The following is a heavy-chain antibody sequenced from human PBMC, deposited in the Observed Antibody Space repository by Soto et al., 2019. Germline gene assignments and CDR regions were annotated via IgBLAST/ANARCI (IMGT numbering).Heavy chain of an antibody. D-gene: IGHD3-22*01. J-gene: IGHJ4*02. CDR3: ASGTTYPQAYYCDSSGSNSPDY. Sequence: SPVKVACKASGATFSSYAMSWVRQAPGQGLEWMGGIIPIFGTANYAQKFQGRVTITADESTSTASMELSSLRSEATAVYYCASGTTYPQAYYCDSSGSNSPDYWGQGTLVTFTS. V-gene: IGHV1-69*13. CDR1: GATFSSYA. CDR2: IIPIFGTA.